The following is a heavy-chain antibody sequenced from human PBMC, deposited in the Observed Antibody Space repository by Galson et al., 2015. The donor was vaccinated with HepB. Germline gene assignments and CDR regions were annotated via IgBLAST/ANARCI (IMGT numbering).Heavy chain of an antibody. D-gene: IGHD6-13*01. CDR1: GASMSSSNW. CDR3: ARASSYSSSCYDY. V-gene: IGHV4-4*02. CDR2: IYHSGTA. Sequence: ETLSLTCAVSGASMSSSNWWSWVRQPPGKGLEWIGEIYHSGTANYNPSLKSRVAISVDKSKNQFSLQLNSVTAADTAVYYCARASSYSSSCYDYWGQGTLVTVSS. J-gene: IGHJ4*02.